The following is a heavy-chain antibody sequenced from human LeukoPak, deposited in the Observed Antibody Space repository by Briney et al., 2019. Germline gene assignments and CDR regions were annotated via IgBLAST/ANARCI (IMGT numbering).Heavy chain of an antibody. CDR1: GYTLASYD. Sequence: ASVKVSCKASGYTLASYDINWVRQATGHGLEWMGWMNPNSGTTGYAQKFQDRITLTRDTSISTAYMELSSLTSDDTAVYYCARDYGGNSGWFDPWGQGTLVTVSS. CDR2: MNPNSGTT. V-gene: IGHV1-8*01. CDR3: ARDYGGNSGWFDP. J-gene: IGHJ5*02. D-gene: IGHD4-23*01.